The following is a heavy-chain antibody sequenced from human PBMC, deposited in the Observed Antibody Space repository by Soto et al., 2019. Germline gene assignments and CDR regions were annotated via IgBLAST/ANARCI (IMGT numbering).Heavy chain of an antibody. CDR1: GITFSSYA. D-gene: IGHD2-8*01. CDR3: AKDRQWDYGMDV. Sequence: GGSLRLSCAASGITFSSYAMSWVRQAPGKGLEWVSSISASGGSTYYADSVKGHFTISRDNSKNTLYLQMNRLRAEDTAVYHCAKDRQWDYGMDVWGQGTTVTVSS. CDR2: ISASGGST. V-gene: IGHV3-23*01. J-gene: IGHJ6*02.